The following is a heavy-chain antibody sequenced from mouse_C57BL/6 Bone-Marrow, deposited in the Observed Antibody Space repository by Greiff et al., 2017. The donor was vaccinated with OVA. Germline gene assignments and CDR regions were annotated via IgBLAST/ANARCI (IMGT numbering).Heavy chain of an antibody. Sequence: VQLQQPGAELVKPGASVKMSCKASGYTFTSYWITWVKQRPGQGLEWIGDIYPGSGSTNYNEKFKSKATLTVDTSSSTAYMQLSSLTSEDAAVYYCARGTAQATGDYWGQGTTLTVSS. D-gene: IGHD3-2*02. CDR1: GYTFTSYW. V-gene: IGHV1-55*01. J-gene: IGHJ2*01. CDR2: IYPGSGST. CDR3: ARGTAQATGDY.